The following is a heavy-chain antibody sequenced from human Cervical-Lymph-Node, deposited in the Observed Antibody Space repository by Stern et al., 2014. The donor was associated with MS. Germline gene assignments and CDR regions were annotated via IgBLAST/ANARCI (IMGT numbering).Heavy chain of an antibody. D-gene: IGHD2-15*01. CDR2: IKQDESEK. CDR3: AREGYCDY. V-gene: IGHV3-7*01. Sequence: VQLVESGGGLVQPGGSLRLSCAASGFTFSRSWMSWVRQAPGKGLEWGANIKQDESEKNYVDSVKGRFAISRDNAKNSLYLQMNSLRAEDTAMYYCAREGYCDYWGQGTLVTVSS. CDR1: GFTFSRSW. J-gene: IGHJ4*02.